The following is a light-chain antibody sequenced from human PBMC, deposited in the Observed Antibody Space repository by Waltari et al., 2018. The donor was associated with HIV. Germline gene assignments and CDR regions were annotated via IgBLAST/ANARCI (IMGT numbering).Light chain of an antibody. V-gene: IGLV1-47*01. J-gene: IGLJ2*01. Sequence: QSVLTQPPSASGTPGQRVTISCSGSSSNIGSKYVYWYQQLPGTAPKLLIYRNYQRPSGVPDRFSGSKSGTSASLAISVLRSEDEADYYCAAWDDSLSGRGVFGGGTKLTVL. CDR2: RNY. CDR3: AAWDDSLSGRGV. CDR1: SSNIGSKY.